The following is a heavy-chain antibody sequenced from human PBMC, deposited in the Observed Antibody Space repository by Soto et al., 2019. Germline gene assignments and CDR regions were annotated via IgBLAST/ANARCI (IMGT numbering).Heavy chain of an antibody. V-gene: IGHV2-5*02. CDR1: GFSLSTSGVG. CDR3: AQRSYYGSGTQTFDP. J-gene: IGHJ5*02. CDR2: IYWDDDK. Sequence: GSGPTLVNPPQTLTLTCTFSGFSLSTSGVGVGWIRQPPGKALEWLALIYWDDDKRYSPSLKSRLTITKDTSKNQVVLTMTNMDTVDKATYYCAQRSYYGSGTQTFDPWGQGNLVTVSS. D-gene: IGHD3-10*01.